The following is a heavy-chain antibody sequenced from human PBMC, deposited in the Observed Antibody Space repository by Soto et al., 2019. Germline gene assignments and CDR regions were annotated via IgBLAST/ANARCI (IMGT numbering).Heavy chain of an antibody. D-gene: IGHD3-10*01. CDR2: INPNSGNI. Sequence: ASVKVSCKASGNTFTSYDINWVRQATGHGLEWMGWINPNSGNIGYAQKFQGRVTMTRDTAIRTAYMEVSRLRSDDTAVYYGARGRASGSYYLLDYWGQGTLVTVSS. V-gene: IGHV1-8*01. CDR3: ARGRASGSYYLLDY. J-gene: IGHJ4*02. CDR1: GNTFTSYD.